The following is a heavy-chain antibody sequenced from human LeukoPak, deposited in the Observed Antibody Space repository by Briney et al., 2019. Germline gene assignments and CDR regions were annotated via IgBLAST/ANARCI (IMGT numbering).Heavy chain of an antibody. V-gene: IGHV4-59*01. Sequence: SETLSLTCTGSVGSISSYYWSWIRQPPGKGLEWIGYILSGSTDYNPSLKSRVTISVDTSKNQFSLQLGSVTAADTAVYYCARGFEYNYRYTFGYWGQGTLVTVSS. CDR1: VGSISSYY. D-gene: IGHD5-18*01. CDR3: ARGFEYNYRYTFGY. CDR2: ILSGST. J-gene: IGHJ4*02.